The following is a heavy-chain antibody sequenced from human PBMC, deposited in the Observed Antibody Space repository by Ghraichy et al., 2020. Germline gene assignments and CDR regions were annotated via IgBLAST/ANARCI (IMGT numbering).Heavy chain of an antibody. V-gene: IGHV1-2*02. J-gene: IGHJ1*01. CDR1: GYTFTGYY. CDR3: AREAPRYSGSYVFQH. CDR2: INPNSGGT. Sequence: ASVKVSCKASGYTFTGYYMHWVRQAPGQGLEWMGWINPNSGGTNYAQKFQGRVTMTRDTSISTAYMELSRLRSDDTAVYYCAREAPRYSGSYVFQHWGQGTLVTVSS. D-gene: IGHD1-26*01.